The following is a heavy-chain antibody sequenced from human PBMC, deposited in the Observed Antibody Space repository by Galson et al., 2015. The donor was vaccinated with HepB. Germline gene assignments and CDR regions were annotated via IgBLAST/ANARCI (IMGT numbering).Heavy chain of an antibody. CDR2: IDPSDSYT. CDR3: ARHRSIALNEQLVGLGY. Sequence: QSGAEVKKPGESLRISCKGSGYSFTSYWISWVRQMPGKGLEWMGRIDPSDSYTNYSPSFQGHVTISADKSISTAYLQWSSLKASDTAMYYCARHRSIALNEQLVGLGYWGQGTLVTVSS. CDR1: GYSFTSYW. J-gene: IGHJ4*02. V-gene: IGHV5-10-1*01. D-gene: IGHD6-13*01.